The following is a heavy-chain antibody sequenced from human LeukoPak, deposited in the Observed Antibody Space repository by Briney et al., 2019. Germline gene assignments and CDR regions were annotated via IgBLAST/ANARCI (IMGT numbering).Heavy chain of an antibody. D-gene: IGHD3-9*01. CDR2: IYYSGST. V-gene: IGHV4-59*01. CDR1: GGSISSYY. J-gene: IGHJ4*02. CDR3: ARVSRRLNYDILTGYPYYFDY. Sequence: PSETLSLTCTVSGGSISSYYRSWIRQPPGKGLEWIGYIYYSGSTNYNPSLKSRVTISVDTSKNQFSLKLSSVTAADTAVYYCARVSRRLNYDILTGYPYYFDYWGQGTLVTVSS.